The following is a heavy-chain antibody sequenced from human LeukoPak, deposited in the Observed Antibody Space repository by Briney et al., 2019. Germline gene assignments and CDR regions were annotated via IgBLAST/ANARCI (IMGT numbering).Heavy chain of an antibody. D-gene: IGHD3-3*01. CDR2: IYYSGST. J-gene: IGHJ4*02. CDR1: GGSISSYY. Sequence: SETLSLTCTASGGSISSYYWSWIRQPPGKGLEWIGYIYYSGSTGYNPSLKSRVSMSVDTSKSQFSLKLSSVTAADTAVYYCARVRDAFAPIDYWGQGTLVTVSS. V-gene: IGHV4-59*01. CDR3: ARVRDAFAPIDY.